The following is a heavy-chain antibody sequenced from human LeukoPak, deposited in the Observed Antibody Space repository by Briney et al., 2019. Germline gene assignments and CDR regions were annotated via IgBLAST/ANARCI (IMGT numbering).Heavy chain of an antibody. J-gene: IGHJ4*02. CDR2: IYYSGSN. V-gene: IGHV4-59*08. CDR3: ARGHLSGGSVDFDY. CDR1: GGSISSYY. D-gene: IGHD2-15*01. Sequence: SETLSLTCTVSGGSISSYYWSCIRQPPGKGLEWIGYIYYSGSNNYSPSLKSRVTISIDTSKKQFSLKLSSVTAADTALYYCARGHLSGGSVDFDYWGQGTLVTVSS.